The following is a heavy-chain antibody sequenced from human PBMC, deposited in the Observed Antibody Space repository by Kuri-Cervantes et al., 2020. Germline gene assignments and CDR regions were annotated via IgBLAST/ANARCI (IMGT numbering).Heavy chain of an antibody. V-gene: IGHV4-34*01. CDR3: ARRSIAAFRVHFDP. Sequence: SETLSLTCAVYGGSFSGYYWSWIRQPPGKGLEWIGEINHSGSTNYNPSLKSRVTISVDTSKNQFSLKLSSVTAADTAVYYCARRSIAAFRVHFDPWGQGTPVTVSS. CDR2: INHSGST. D-gene: IGHD6-6*01. CDR1: GGSFSGYY. J-gene: IGHJ5*02.